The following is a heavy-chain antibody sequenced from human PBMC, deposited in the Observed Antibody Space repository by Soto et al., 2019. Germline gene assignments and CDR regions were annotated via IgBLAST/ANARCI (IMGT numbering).Heavy chain of an antibody. CDR3: ARDNYDILTGNWFDP. Sequence: PSETLSLTCTVSGGSISSYYWSWIRQPPGKGLEWIGYIYYSGSTNYNPSLKSRVTISVDTSKNQFSLKLSSVTAADTAVYYCARDNYDILTGNWFDPWGQGTRVTVSS. CDR1: GGSISSYY. V-gene: IGHV4-59*01. CDR2: IYYSGST. J-gene: IGHJ5*02. D-gene: IGHD3-9*01.